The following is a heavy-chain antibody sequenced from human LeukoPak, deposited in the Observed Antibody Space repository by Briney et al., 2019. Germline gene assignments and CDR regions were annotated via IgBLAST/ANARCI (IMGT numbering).Heavy chain of an antibody. D-gene: IGHD6-13*01. J-gene: IGHJ4*02. CDR3: ARGLIIAAAGTGYDY. CDR2: ISSSSGYI. Sequence: GGSLRLSCAASGFTFSSYSMNWVRQAPGKGLEWVSSISSSSGYIYYADSVKGRFTISRDNAKNSLYLQMNSLRAEDTAVYYCARGLIIAAAGTGYDYWGQGTLVTASS. V-gene: IGHV3-21*01. CDR1: GFTFSSYS.